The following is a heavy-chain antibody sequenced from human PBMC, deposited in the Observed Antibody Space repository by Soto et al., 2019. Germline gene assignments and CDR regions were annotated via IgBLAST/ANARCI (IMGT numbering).Heavy chain of an antibody. CDR3: ATDNVCDY. J-gene: IGHJ4*02. Sequence: EVQLVESGGGLVKPGGSLRLSCAASGFTFSKTWMNWVRQAPGKGLEWVGRIKSIPDGGTADYAAPLKGRFTISRDDSNNTLFLQMNSLKTEDTAVYYCATDNVCDYWGEGTLVTVSA. CDR2: IKSIPDGGTA. D-gene: IGHD3-16*01. CDR1: GFTFSKTW. V-gene: IGHV3-15*07.